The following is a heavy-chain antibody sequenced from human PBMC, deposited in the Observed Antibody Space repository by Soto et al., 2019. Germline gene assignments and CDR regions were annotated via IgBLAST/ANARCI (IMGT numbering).Heavy chain of an antibody. CDR3: ARDNGDYVYDY. V-gene: IGHV4-39*02. Sequence: SETVSLTCTVSGGSISSSSYYWGWIRQPPGKGLEWIGSIYYSGSTYYNPSLKSRVTISVDTSKNQFSLKLSSVTAADTAVYYCARDNGDYVYDYWGQGTLVTVS. J-gene: IGHJ4*02. CDR2: IYYSGST. D-gene: IGHD4-17*01. CDR1: GGSISSSSYY.